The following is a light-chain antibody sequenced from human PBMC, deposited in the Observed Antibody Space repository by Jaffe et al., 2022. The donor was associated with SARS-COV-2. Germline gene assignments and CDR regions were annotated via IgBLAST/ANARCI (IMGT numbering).Light chain of an antibody. CDR2: GAS. Sequence: EIVMTQSPATLSVSPGESATLSCRASQSVSSNLAWYQQKPGRAPRLLIYGASTRATGIPARFSGSGSGTEFTLTISSLQSEDFAVYYCQQYNDWYTFGQGTKLEIK. V-gene: IGKV3-15*01. J-gene: IGKJ2*01. CDR1: QSVSSN. CDR3: QQYNDWYT.